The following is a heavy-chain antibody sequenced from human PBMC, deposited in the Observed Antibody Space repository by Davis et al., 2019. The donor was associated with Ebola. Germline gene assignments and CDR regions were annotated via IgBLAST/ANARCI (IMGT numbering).Heavy chain of an antibody. D-gene: IGHD3-22*01. CDR3: AREAYYYDSTGYYYDIPDRFDY. J-gene: IGHJ4*02. Sequence: PGGSLKISCAASGFTFSDYYMSWIRQAPGKGPEWVSYISSNSTNKKYADSVRGRFTISRDDAKNSLYLQMNSLRAEDTAVYYCAREAYYYDSTGYYYDIPDRFDYWGQGTLVTVSS. CDR2: ISSNSTNK. V-gene: IGHV3-11*06. CDR1: GFTFSDYY.